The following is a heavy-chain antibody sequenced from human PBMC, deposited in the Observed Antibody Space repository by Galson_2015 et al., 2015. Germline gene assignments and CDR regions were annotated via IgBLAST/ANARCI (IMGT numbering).Heavy chain of an antibody. D-gene: IGHD3-10*01. Sequence: SLRLSCAASGFTFSSYAMSWVRQAPGKGLEWVSAISGSGDSTYSVDSVKGRFTISRDNSKNTLYLQMNSLRAEDTAVYYCAKDPGDVIIWFGELNWFDLWGQGTLLTVSS. CDR1: GFTFSSYA. J-gene: IGHJ5*02. V-gene: IGHV3-23*01. CDR2: ISGSGDST. CDR3: AKDPGDVIIWFGELNWFDL.